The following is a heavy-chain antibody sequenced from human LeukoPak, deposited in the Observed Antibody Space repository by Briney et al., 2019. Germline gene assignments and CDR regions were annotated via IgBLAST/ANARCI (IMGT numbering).Heavy chain of an antibody. D-gene: IGHD2-2*01. V-gene: IGHV1-18*01. CDR1: GYTFTSYG. CDR3: ARDIVVVPAAYKGAYYYGMDV. CDR2: ISAYNGNT. J-gene: IGHJ6*02. Sequence: ASVKVSCKASGYTFTSYGISWVRQAPGQGLEWMGWISAYNGNTNYAQKLRGRVTMTTDTSTSTAYMELRSLRSDDTAVYYCARDIVVVPAAYKGAYYYGMDVWGQGTTVTASS.